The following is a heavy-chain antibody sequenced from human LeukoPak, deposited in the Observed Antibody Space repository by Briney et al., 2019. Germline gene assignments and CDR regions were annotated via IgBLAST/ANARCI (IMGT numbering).Heavy chain of an antibody. Sequence: ASVKVSCKASGGTFGSYAISWVRQAPGQGLEWMGRIIPIFGTANYAQKFQGRVTITTDESTSTAYMELSSLRSEDTAVYYCAREVRGVIITSVAFVYWGQGTLVTVSS. CDR3: AREVRGVIITSVAFVY. CDR2: IIPIFGTA. CDR1: GGTFGSYA. V-gene: IGHV1-69*05. J-gene: IGHJ4*02. D-gene: IGHD3-10*01.